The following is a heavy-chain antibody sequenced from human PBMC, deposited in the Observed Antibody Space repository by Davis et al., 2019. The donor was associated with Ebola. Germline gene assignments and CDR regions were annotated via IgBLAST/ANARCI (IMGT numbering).Heavy chain of an antibody. Sequence: GESLKISCAASGFTVSSNYMSWVRQAPGKGLEWVSVIYSGGSTYYADSVKGRFTISRHNSKHTLYLQMNILRAEDTAKYYCARVLGSVVDLWGQGTTVTVSS. CDR3: ARVLGSVVDL. CDR1: GFTVSSNY. J-gene: IGHJ6*02. CDR2: IYSGGST. V-gene: IGHV3-53*04. D-gene: IGHD3-10*01.